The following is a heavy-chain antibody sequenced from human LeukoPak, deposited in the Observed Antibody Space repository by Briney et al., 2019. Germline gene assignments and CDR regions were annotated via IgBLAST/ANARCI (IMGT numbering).Heavy chain of an antibody. CDR3: ARRGPSGRSLDY. J-gene: IGHJ4*02. CDR1: GGSFSGYY. V-gene: IGHV4-34*01. CDR2: IYYGGST. Sequence: PSETLSLTCAVYGGSFSGYYWGWIRQPPGKGLEWIGNIYYGGSTYYNPSLKTRVTISVDTSKNQFSLKLSSVTAADTAVYYCARRGPSGRSLDYWGQGTLVTVSS. D-gene: IGHD3-10*01.